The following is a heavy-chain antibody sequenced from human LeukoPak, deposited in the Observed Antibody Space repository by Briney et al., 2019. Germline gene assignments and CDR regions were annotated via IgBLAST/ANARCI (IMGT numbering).Heavy chain of an antibody. D-gene: IGHD4-11*01. V-gene: IGHV3-30*02. J-gene: IGHJ4*02. Sequence: PGGSLRLSCAASGFTFSSYSMHWVRQAPGKGLEWVAFIRYDGSNKYYADSVKGRFTISRDNSKNTLYLQMNSLRAEDTAVYYCAKDDYSNYRPFDYWGQGTLVTVSS. CDR1: GFTFSSYS. CDR2: IRYDGSNK. CDR3: AKDDYSNYRPFDY.